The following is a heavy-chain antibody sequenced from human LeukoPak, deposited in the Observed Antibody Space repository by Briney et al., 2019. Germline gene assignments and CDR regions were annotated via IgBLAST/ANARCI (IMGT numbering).Heavy chain of an antibody. CDR2: ISSSSTI. CDR3: ARFPMGDSFDI. Sequence: GGSLRLSCAASGFIFSSYSMNWVRQGPGKGLEWISYISSSSTIYYADSVKGRFTISRDNAKNSLYLQMNSLRADDTAVYYCARFPMGDSFDIWGQGTMVTVPS. D-gene: IGHD5-24*01. V-gene: IGHV3-48*01. CDR1: GFIFSSYS. J-gene: IGHJ3*02.